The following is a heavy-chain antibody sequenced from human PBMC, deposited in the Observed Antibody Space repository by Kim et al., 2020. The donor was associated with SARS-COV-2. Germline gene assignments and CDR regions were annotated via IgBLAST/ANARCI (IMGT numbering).Heavy chain of an antibody. CDR2: IDPSDSYT. CDR3: ARHFTAVASPSDY. Sequence: GESLKISCKGSGYSFTSYWISWVRQMPGKGLEWMGRIDPSDSYTNYSPSFQGHVTISADKSINTAYLQWSSLKASDTAMYYCARHFTAVASPSDYWGQGTLVTVSS. D-gene: IGHD6-19*01. CDR1: GYSFTSYW. J-gene: IGHJ4*02. V-gene: IGHV5-10-1*01.